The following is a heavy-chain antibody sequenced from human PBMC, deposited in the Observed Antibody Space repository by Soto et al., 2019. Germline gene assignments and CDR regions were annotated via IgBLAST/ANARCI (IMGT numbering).Heavy chain of an antibody. CDR1: GGTFSSYA. CDR2: IIPIFGAA. Sequence: GASVKVSCKASGGTFSSYAISWVRQAPGQGLEWMGGIIPIFGAANYAQKFQGRVTITADESTSTAYMELSSLRSEDTAVYYCARDFWAGGFGELSTDGMDVWGQGTTVTVSS. J-gene: IGHJ6*02. V-gene: IGHV1-69*13. D-gene: IGHD3-16*02. CDR3: ARDFWAGGFGELSTDGMDV.